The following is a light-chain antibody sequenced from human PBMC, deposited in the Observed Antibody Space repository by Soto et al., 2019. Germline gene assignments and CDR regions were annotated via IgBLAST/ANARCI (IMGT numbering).Light chain of an antibody. V-gene: IGKV3-11*01. CDR1: QSVSNF. J-gene: IGKJ2*01. Sequence: EIVLTQSPATLSLSPGERVTLSCRCSQSVSNFLAWYQQKPGQAPRLLIYDASNRATGIPARFSGSGSGTDFTLTINSLEPEDFAVYYCQRRSAPMYTFGQGTRLEIK. CDR3: QRRSAPMYT. CDR2: DAS.